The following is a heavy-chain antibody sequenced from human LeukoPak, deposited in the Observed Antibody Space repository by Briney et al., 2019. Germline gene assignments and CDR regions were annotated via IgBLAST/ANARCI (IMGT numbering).Heavy chain of an antibody. CDR1: GYSVNNGYY. Sequence: SETLSLTCAVSGYSVNNGYYWSWIRQPPGKGLEWIGYIYYSGSTNYNPSLKSRVTISVDTSKNQFSLKLSSVTAADTAVYCCARDSSSRTYYYYYYMDVWGKGTTVTVSS. J-gene: IGHJ6*03. CDR2: IYYSGST. V-gene: IGHV4-61*01. D-gene: IGHD6-13*01. CDR3: ARDSSSRTYYYYYYMDV.